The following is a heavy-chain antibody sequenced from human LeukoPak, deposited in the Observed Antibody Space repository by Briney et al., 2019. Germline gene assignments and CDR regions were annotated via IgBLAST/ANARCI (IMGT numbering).Heavy chain of an antibody. J-gene: IGHJ5*02. CDR3: ARDRGYYDFWSGSGWFDP. V-gene: IGHV3-7*01. CDR2: IKQDGSEK. D-gene: IGHD3-3*01. Sequence: GGSLRLSCAASGFTFSNSAMSWVCQAPGKGLEWVANIKQDGSEKYYVDSVKGRFTISRDNAKNSLYLQMNSLRAEDTAVYYCARDRGYYDFWSGSGWFDPWGQGTLVTVSS. CDR1: GFTFSNSA.